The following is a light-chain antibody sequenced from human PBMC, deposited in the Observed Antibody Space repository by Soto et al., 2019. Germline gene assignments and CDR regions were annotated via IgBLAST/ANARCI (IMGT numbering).Light chain of an antibody. J-gene: IGKJ4*01. V-gene: IGKV1-5*01. CDR3: QQYNSFSGT. CDR1: QYISNW. CDR2: DAS. Sequence: DIQMTQSPSTLSASVGYRVIITCRSSQYISNWVAWYQQKPGKAPKLLIYDASTLESGVPSRFTGSSSGTEFTLTISSLQPDDFATYYCQQYNSFSGTFGGGTKVDIK.